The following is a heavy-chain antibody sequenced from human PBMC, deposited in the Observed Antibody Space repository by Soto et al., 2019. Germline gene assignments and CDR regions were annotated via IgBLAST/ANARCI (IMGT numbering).Heavy chain of an antibody. CDR3: ASDLGAQIVDY. CDR1: GYTFISYG. CDR2: ISGYNGNT. J-gene: IGHJ4*02. V-gene: IGHV1-18*01. Sequence: QVQLVQSGAEVKKPGASVKVSCKASGYTFISYGISWVRQAPGQGLEWMGWISGYNGNTKYAQKLQVRVPMTTDPSTSTAYMELRSLRSDDTAVYYCASDLGAQIVDYWGQGTLVTVSS. D-gene: IGHD1-26*01.